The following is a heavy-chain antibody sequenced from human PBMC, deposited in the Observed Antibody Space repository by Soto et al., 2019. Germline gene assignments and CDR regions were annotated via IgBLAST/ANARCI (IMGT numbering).Heavy chain of an antibody. CDR2: FDPEDGET. J-gene: IGHJ5*02. CDR3: AMRIRLRGFDP. CDR1: GYTLTELS. D-gene: IGHD2-21*01. Sequence: GASVKVSCKVSGYTLTELSMHWVRQAPGKGLEWMGSFDPEDGETIYAQKFQGRVTITADKSTSTAYMELSSLRSEDTAVYYCAMRIRLRGFDPWGQGTLVTVSS. V-gene: IGHV1-24*01.